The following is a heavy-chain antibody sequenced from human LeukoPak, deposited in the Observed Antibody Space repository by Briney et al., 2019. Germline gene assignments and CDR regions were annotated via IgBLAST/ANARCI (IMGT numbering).Heavy chain of an antibody. D-gene: IGHD4-17*01. CDR2: TYTGGDT. CDR1: GFTVTSNY. Sequence: PGGSLRLSCAASGFTVTSNYMAWVRQAPGMGLEWVSVTYTGGDTYYADSVKGRFSVSRDESKNTLYLQMNSLRAEDTAVYYCARSKEAYGYFDYWGQGTLLTVSS. CDR3: ARSKEAYGYFDY. V-gene: IGHV3-53*01. J-gene: IGHJ4*02.